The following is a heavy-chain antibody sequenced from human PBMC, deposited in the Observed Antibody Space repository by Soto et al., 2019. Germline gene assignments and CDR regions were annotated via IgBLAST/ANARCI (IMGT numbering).Heavy chain of an antibody. J-gene: IGHJ3*02. D-gene: IGHD3-16*01. CDR3: ARVSYENYDYIWGSFPNTAAAEDAFDI. V-gene: IGHV3-74*01. CDR2: INSDGSST. Sequence: HPGGSLRLSCAASGFTFSSYWMHWVRQAPGKGLVWVSRINSDGSSTSYADSVKGRFTISRDNAKNTLYLQMNSLRAEDTAVYYCARVSYENYDYIWGSFPNTAAAEDAFDIWGQGTMVTVSS. CDR1: GFTFSSYW.